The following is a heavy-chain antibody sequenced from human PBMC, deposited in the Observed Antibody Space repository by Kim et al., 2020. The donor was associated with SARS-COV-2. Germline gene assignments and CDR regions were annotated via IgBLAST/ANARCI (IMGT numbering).Heavy chain of an antibody. J-gene: IGHJ6*02. Sequence: GGSLRLSCEASGFTFSNFGMHWVRQAPGKGLEWVALISYDGSKKYYADSLKGRFTISRDSSKNTLYLQMNSLRAEDTAVYYCAKDSSFSMITFGGESGGLDVWGQGTTVTVSS. CDR3: AKDSSFSMITFGGESGGLDV. CDR2: ISYDGSKK. V-gene: IGHV3-30*18. CDR1: GFTFSNFG. D-gene: IGHD3-16*01.